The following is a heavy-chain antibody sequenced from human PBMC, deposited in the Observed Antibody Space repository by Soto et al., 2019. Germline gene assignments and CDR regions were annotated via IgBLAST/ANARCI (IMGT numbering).Heavy chain of an antibody. D-gene: IGHD1-26*01. Sequence: QVQMQESGPGLVKPSETLSLTCTVSGGSVTTYYWNWIRQTPGKGLEWIGYIYRTGSTNYNPSLKSRVTISIDTSKNQFSLKLSSVTAADTAVYYCASGSYYPFWVFDYWGQGTLVTVSS. V-gene: IGHV4-59*02. CDR3: ASGSYYPFWVFDY. CDR2: IYRTGST. J-gene: IGHJ4*02. CDR1: GGSVTTYY.